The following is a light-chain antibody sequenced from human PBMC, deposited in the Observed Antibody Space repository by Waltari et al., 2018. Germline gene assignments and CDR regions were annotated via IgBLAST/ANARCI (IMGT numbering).Light chain of an antibody. V-gene: IGKV3-11*01. CDR2: DAS. CDR3: QQRYNWPPT. Sequence: EIVLTQSPGTLSLSPGERATLSCRASQSVSIYLAWYQQKPGQVPSLLIYDASNRATGIPARFSGSGSGTDFTLTISSLEPEDFAVYYCQQRYNWPPTFGQGTKVEIK. CDR1: QSVSIY. J-gene: IGKJ1*01.